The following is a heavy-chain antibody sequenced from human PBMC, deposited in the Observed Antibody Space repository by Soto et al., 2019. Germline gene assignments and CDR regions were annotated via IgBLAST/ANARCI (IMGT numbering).Heavy chain of an antibody. D-gene: IGHD1-26*01. J-gene: IGHJ4*02. CDR3: AKAEFIVGATFDY. Sequence: GGSLRLSCAASGFTISSYAMSWVRQAPGKGLQWVSAISATGGSIYYADSVKGRFTISRDNSKNTLYLQMNSLRAEDTAVYYCAKAEFIVGATFDYWGQGSLVTVSS. CDR1: GFTISSYA. V-gene: IGHV3-23*01. CDR2: ISATGGSI.